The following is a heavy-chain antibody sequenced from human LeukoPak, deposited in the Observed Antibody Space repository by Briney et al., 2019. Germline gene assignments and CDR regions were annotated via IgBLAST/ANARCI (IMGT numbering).Heavy chain of an antibody. D-gene: IGHD3-10*01. CDR3: ARVSGLRRGFDP. V-gene: IGHV4-39*07. CDR1: GGSSSSSSYY. CDR2: IYYSGST. Sequence: SETLSLTCTVSGGSSSSSSYYWGWIRQPPGKGLEWIGSIYYSGSTYYNPSLKSRVTISVDTSKNQFSLKLSSVTAADTAVYYCARVSGLRRGFDPWGQGTLVTVSS. J-gene: IGHJ5*02.